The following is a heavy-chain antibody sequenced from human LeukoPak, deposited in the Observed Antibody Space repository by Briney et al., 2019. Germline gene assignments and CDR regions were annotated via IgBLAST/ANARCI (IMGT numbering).Heavy chain of an antibody. V-gene: IGHV4-4*02. D-gene: IGHD6-19*01. CDR3: ARDSFSRGSASYVGNDY. CDR2: IYHTGRT. CDR1: GGSISSPNW. Sequence: PAETLSLTCAVSGGSISSPNWWSWVRQPPGKGLEWIGEIYHTGRTNYNPSLKGRVTISVDKSKNQFSLRLNSLTAADTAVYYCARDSFSRGSASYVGNDYWGQGTLVTVSS. J-gene: IGHJ4*02.